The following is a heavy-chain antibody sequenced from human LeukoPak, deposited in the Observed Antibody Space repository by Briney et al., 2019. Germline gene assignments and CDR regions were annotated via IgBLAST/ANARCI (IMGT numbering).Heavy chain of an antibody. J-gene: IGHJ6*03. CDR2: ISGSGGST. Sequence: PGGSLRLSCAASGFTFSSYAMSWVRQAPGKGLEWVSAISGSGGSTYYADSVKGRFTISRDNSKNTLYLQMNSLRAEDTAVYYCAKGVDYYDSSGYFSYMDVWGKGTTVTVSS. D-gene: IGHD3-22*01. CDR3: AKGVDYYDSSGYFSYMDV. V-gene: IGHV3-23*01. CDR1: GFTFSSYA.